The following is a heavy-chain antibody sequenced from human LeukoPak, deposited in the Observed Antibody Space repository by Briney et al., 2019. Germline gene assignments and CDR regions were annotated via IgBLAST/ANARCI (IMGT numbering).Heavy chain of an antibody. D-gene: IGHD5-18*01. CDR1: GFTFSSYA. CDR2: ISGSGGST. CDR3: AKNAGYSYGLYYFDY. J-gene: IGHJ4*02. Sequence: GGSLRLSCAASGFTFSSYAMSWVRQAPGKGLEWVSAISGSGGSTYYADSVKGRFTISRDNSKNTVHLQMDSLRAEDSAVYYCAKNAGYSYGLYYFDYWGQGTLVTVSS. V-gene: IGHV3-23*01.